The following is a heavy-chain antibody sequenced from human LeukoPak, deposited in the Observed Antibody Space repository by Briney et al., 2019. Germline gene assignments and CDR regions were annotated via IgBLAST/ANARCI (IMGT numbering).Heavy chain of an antibody. D-gene: IGHD2-2*01. V-gene: IGHV3-20*04. CDR2: INWNGGST. J-gene: IGHJ4*02. CDR1: GFTFDDYG. Sequence: GGSLRLSCAASGFTFDDYGMSWVRQTPEKGLEWVSGINWNGGSTGYADSVKGRFTISRDNAKNSLYLQMNSLRAEDTALYFCARGQLGGEYLYYFDYWGQGTLVTVSS. CDR3: ARGQLGGEYLYYFDY.